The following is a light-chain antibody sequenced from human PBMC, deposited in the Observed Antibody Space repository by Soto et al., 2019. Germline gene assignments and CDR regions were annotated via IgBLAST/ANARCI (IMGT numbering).Light chain of an antibody. CDR1: QSVNGNY. CDR2: GVS. V-gene: IGKV3-20*01. CDR3: QQYGNSGVT. J-gene: IGKJ3*01. Sequence: EIVLTQSPGTLSLSPGERATLSCRASQSVNGNYLAWHQQKPGQAPRLLIYGVSSRATGIPDRFSGSGSGTDFTLTISRLEPEDFAVYYCQQYGNSGVTFGPGSKVDNK.